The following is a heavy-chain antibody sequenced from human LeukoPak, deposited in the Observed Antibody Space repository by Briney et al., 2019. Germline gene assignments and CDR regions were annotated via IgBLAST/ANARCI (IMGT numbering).Heavy chain of an antibody. D-gene: IGHD1-1*01. CDR2: IPHDGSDK. V-gene: IGHV3-30-3*01. CDR1: GLTFSSHA. Sequence: HPGGSLRLSCAASGLTFSSHAMHWVRQAPGKGLEWVAVIPHDGSDKHYTDSVKGRFTISRDNSRNTLYLQMNSLRAEDTAVYYCAREPGPGYFDYWGQGTLVTVSS. J-gene: IGHJ4*02. CDR3: AREPGPGYFDY.